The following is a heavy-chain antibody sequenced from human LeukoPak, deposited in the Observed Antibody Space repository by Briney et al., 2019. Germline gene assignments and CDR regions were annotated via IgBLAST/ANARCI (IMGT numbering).Heavy chain of an antibody. CDR2: INPNSGGT. CDR3: ARGYGMATITCFDY. V-gene: IGHV1-2*02. D-gene: IGHD5-24*01. J-gene: IGHJ4*02. Sequence: ASVKVSCKASGYTFTGYYMHWVRQAPGQGLEWMGWINPNSGGTNYAQKFQGRVTMTRDTSISTAYMELSRLRSDDTAVYYCARGYGMATITCFDYWGQGTLVTVSS. CDR1: GYTFTGYY.